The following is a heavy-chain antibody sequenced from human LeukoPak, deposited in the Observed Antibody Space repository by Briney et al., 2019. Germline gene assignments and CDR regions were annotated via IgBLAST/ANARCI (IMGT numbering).Heavy chain of an antibody. CDR3: ARGAARDYAPFDY. J-gene: IGHJ4*02. V-gene: IGHV3-23*01. Sequence: QSGGSLRLSCAASGFTFSSYAMSWVRQAPGKGLEWVSAISGSGGSTYYADSVKGRFTISRDNSKNTLYLQMNSLRAEDTAVYYCARGAARDYAPFDYWGQGTLVTVSS. CDR2: ISGSGGST. CDR1: GFTFSSYA. D-gene: IGHD3-16*01.